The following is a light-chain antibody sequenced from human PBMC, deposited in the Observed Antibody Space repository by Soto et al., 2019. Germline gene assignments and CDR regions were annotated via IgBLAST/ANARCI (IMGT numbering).Light chain of an antibody. CDR2: GAS. CDR3: HQSNNWPFT. J-gene: IGKJ5*01. CDR1: QNVSSN. V-gene: IGKV3D-15*01. Sequence: EIVMTQSPATLSVSPGDRATLACRASQNVSSNLAWYQQKRGQAPRLLIYGASTRATGIPARFSGSGSGTEFTLTIGSLQSEDFAVYYCHQSNNWPFTFGQGTRLEIK.